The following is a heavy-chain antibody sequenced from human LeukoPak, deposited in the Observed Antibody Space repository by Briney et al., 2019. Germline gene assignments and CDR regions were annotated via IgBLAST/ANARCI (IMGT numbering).Heavy chain of an antibody. Sequence: SETLFLTCAVYGGSFSGYYWSWIRQPPGKGLEWIGEINHSGSTNYNPSLKSRVTISVDTSKNQFSLKLSSVTAADTAVYYCARGLTGDYDFWSGYSTGDYFDYWGQGTLVTVSS. J-gene: IGHJ4*02. CDR3: ARGLTGDYDFWSGYSTGDYFDY. CDR2: INHSGST. CDR1: GGSFSGYY. D-gene: IGHD3-3*01. V-gene: IGHV4-34*01.